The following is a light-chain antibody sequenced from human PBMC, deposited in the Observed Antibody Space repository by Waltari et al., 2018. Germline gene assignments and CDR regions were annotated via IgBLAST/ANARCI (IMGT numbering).Light chain of an antibody. CDR1: SGHSSTV. J-gene: IGLJ3*02. CDR3: QTGGHGTWV. CDR2: VNSDGTH. Sequence: QLVLTQSPSASASLRASVKLPCTLSSGHSSTVIAWLQQQPEKGPRFLMKVNSDGTHSKGDEIPDRFSGSSSGAERYLTISSLQSEDEADYYCQTGGHGTWVFGGGTKLTVL. V-gene: IGLV4-69*01.